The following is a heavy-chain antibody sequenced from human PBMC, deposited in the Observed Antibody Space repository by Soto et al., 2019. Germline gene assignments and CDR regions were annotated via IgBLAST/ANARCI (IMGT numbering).Heavy chain of an antibody. Sequence: PSETLSLTCTVSGGSLGTSYWSWIRQPPGQGLEWIGYISYSGNTNYNPSLKSRLSLSVDTSQNRLSLKLSSVTAADTAVYYCARVSIAEAGYYYYYGMDVWGQGTTVTVSS. CDR2: ISYSGNT. CDR1: GGSLGTSY. J-gene: IGHJ6*02. D-gene: IGHD6-13*01. V-gene: IGHV4-59*01. CDR3: ARVSIAEAGYYYYYGMDV.